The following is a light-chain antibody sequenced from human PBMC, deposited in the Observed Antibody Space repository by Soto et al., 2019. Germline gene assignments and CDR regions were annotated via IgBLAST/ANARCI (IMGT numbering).Light chain of an antibody. J-gene: IGKJ1*01. CDR3: QQYNNWPRT. CDR2: RAS. CDR1: QSLSGN. Sequence: EIVMTQSPATLSVPPGERVTLSCRASQSLSGNLAWYQQKPGLAPRLLINRASTRATGIPARFSGSGSETEFTLTISSLQSEDFAVYYCQQYNNWPRTFGQGTKVEIK. V-gene: IGKV3-15*01.